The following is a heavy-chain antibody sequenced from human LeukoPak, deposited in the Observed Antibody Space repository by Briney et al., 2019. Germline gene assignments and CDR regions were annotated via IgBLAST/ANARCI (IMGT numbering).Heavy chain of an antibody. CDR2: IYYSGST. CDR3: ARHDGSGWYYAFDV. CDR1: AVSLSIYY. Sequence: SETLSLTCTLAAVSLSIYYGSWVRQPPGKGREWVGYIYYSGSTNYNPSLKSRVTISLDTSKNQFSLKLSSVTAADTAVYYGARHDGSGWYYAFDVWGQGTMVTVSS. J-gene: IGHJ3*01. V-gene: IGHV4-59*08. D-gene: IGHD6-13*01.